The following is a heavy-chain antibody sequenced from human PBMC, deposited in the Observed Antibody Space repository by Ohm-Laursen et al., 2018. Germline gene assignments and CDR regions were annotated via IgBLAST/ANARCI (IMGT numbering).Heavy chain of an antibody. CDR1: GFPFSAYS. CDR3: ARDRDWAIDY. Sequence: GSLRLSCAASGFPFSAYSMNWVRQAPGKGLEWLSYINAYKNDLFYADSVKGRFTISRDNAENLLYLQMDRLRDDDTAVYYCARDRDWAIDYWGQGTLVTVSS. V-gene: IGHV3-48*02. D-gene: IGHD3/OR15-3a*01. CDR2: INAYKNDL. J-gene: IGHJ4*02.